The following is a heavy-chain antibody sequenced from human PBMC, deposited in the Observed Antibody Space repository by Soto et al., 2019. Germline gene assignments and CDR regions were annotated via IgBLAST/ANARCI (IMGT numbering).Heavy chain of an antibody. CDR2: IDSGSRFL. CDR3: ARALLSPTYSSGLYDS. V-gene: IGHV3-21*01. J-gene: IGHJ4*02. D-gene: IGHD6-19*01. CDR1: GFRFNIYS. Sequence: LRLSCAASGFRFNIYSMNWVRQTPGKGLEWVSSIDSGSRFLFYADSVKGRFTVSRDNAKNSLYLQMNSLRAEDTAVYFCARALLSPTYSSGLYDSWGQGTLVTVSS.